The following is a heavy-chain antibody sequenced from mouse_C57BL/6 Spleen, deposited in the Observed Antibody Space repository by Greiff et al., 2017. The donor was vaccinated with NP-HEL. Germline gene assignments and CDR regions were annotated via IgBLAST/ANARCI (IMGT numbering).Heavy chain of an antibody. Sequence: QVQLQQPGAELVKPGASVKLSCKASGYTFTSYWMQWVKQRPGQGLEWIGEIDPSDSYTNYNQKFKGKATLTVDTSSSTAYMQLSSLTSEDSAVYYCARSYYDYGLPYWGQGTLVTVSA. J-gene: IGHJ3*01. CDR1: GYTFTSYW. V-gene: IGHV1-50*01. CDR2: IDPSDSYT. CDR3: ARSYYDYGLPY. D-gene: IGHD2-4*01.